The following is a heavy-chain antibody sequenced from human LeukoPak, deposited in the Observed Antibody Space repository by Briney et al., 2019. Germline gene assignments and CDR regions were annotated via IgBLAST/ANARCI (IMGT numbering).Heavy chain of an antibody. V-gene: IGHV1-18*01. Sequence: ASVNVSCKASGYTFTSYGISWVRQAPGQGLEWMGWISAYNGNTNYAQKLQGRVTMTTDTSTSTAYMELRSLRSDDTAVYYCARDSEGRFLEWLLPVYYYYYGMDVWGQGTTVTASS. J-gene: IGHJ6*02. CDR1: GYTFTSYG. CDR3: ARDSEGRFLEWLLPVYYYYYGMDV. D-gene: IGHD3-3*01. CDR2: ISAYNGNT.